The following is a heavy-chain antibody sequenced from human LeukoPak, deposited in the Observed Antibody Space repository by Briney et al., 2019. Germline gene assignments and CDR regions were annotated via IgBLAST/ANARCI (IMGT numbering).Heavy chain of an antibody. Sequence: SETLSLTCTVSGGSISSYYWSWIRQPAGKGLEWIGRIYTSGSTNNNPSLKSRVTMSVDTSKNQISLKLSSATAADTAVYYCARDWAQHCSSTSCYGPFDYWGQGTLVTVSS. CDR3: ARDWAQHCSSTSCYGPFDY. J-gene: IGHJ4*02. CDR2: IYTSGST. V-gene: IGHV4-4*07. CDR1: GGSISSYY. D-gene: IGHD2-2*01.